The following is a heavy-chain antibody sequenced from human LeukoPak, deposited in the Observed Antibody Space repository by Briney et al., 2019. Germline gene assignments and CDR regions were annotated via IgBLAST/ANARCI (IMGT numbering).Heavy chain of an antibody. J-gene: IGHJ6*03. Sequence: PGGSLRLSCAASGFTFHSYSMNWFRQAPGKGLEWVSSISSSSRFIYYADSVKGRFTISRDNAKNSLYLQMNSLRAEDTAVYYCAKIGSSGWYEVYYYYYMDVWGKGTTVTISS. D-gene: IGHD6-19*01. CDR1: GFTFHSYS. V-gene: IGHV3-21*01. CDR2: ISSSSRFI. CDR3: AKIGSSGWYEVYYYYYMDV.